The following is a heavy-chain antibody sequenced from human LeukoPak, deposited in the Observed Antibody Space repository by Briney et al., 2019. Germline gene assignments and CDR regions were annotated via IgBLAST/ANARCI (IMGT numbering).Heavy chain of an antibody. V-gene: IGHV4-4*02. CDR2: IYHSGST. CDR1: GGSISSSNW. Sequence: SETLSLTCAVSGGSISSSNWWSWVRQPPEKGLEWIGEIYHSGSTNYNPSLKSRVTISVDKSKNQFSLKLSSVTAADTAVYYCARASYYYGSGSFCFDYWGQGTLVTVSS. CDR3: ARASYYYGSGSFCFDY. D-gene: IGHD3-10*01. J-gene: IGHJ4*02.